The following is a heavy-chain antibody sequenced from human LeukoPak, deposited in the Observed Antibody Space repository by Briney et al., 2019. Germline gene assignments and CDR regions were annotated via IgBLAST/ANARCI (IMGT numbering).Heavy chain of an antibody. CDR2: MNPNGGNT. V-gene: IGHV1-8*01. J-gene: IGHJ5*02. CDR1: GYTFTSYD. D-gene: IGHD3-3*01. Sequence: ASVKVSCKASGYTFTSYDINWVRQATGQGLEWMGWMNPNGGNTGYAQKFQGRVTMTRNTYISTAYMELSSLRSEDTAVYYCARVYYDFWSGYSNNWFDPWGQGTLVTVSS. CDR3: ARVYYDFWSGYSNNWFDP.